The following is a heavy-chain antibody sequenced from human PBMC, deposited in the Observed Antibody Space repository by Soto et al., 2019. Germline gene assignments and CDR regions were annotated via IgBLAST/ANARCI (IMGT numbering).Heavy chain of an antibody. CDR2: ISSRSSDI. V-gene: IGHV3-48*02. J-gene: IGHJ6*02. Sequence: EVQLVESGGGLVQPGMSLRISCAASGFTFNIYGMNWVRQAPGKGLEWVSYISSRSSDIYYAASVQGRFTISRDNAKNSLNLHMNSLRDEDTAVYYCARELYDYYGMDVWGQGTTVTVSS. CDR3: ARELYDYYGMDV. CDR1: GFTFNIYG.